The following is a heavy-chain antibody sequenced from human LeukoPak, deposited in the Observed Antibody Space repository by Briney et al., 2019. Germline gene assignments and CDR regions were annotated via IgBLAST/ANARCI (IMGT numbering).Heavy chain of an antibody. CDR2: ISSSGSTI. J-gene: IGHJ4*02. CDR3: ARVGWGLFDY. Sequence: GGSLRLSCAASGFTFSSYEMNWVRQAPGKGLEWVSYISSSGSTIYYADSVKGRFTISRDNAKNSLYLQMNSLRAEDTAVYFSARVGWGLFDYWGQGTLVTVSS. CDR1: GFTFSSYE. V-gene: IGHV3-48*03. D-gene: IGHD7-27*01.